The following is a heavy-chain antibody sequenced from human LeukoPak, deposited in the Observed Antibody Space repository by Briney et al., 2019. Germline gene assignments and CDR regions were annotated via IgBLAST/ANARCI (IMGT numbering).Heavy chain of an antibody. CDR3: ARGPGDYYDSSGSY. Sequence: ASVKVSCKASGGTFSSYAISWVRQAPGQGLEWMGGIIPIFGTANYAQKFQGRVTITADESTSTAYMELSSLRSEDTAVHYCARGPGDYYDSSGSYWGQGTLVTVSS. J-gene: IGHJ4*02. CDR2: IIPIFGTA. V-gene: IGHV1-69*13. D-gene: IGHD3-22*01. CDR1: GGTFSSYA.